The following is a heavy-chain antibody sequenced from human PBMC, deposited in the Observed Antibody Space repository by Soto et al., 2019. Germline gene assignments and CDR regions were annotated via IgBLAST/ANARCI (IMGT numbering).Heavy chain of an antibody. D-gene: IGHD2-15*01. Sequence: ASLKVSCKASGYTFTSYAMHWVRQAPGQRLEWMGWINAGNGNTKYSQKFQGRVTITRDTSASTAYMELSSLRSEDTAVYYCARSRSGGSWGGYYGMDVWGQGTTVTVSS. J-gene: IGHJ6*02. CDR1: GYTFTSYA. CDR3: ARSRSGGSWGGYYGMDV. V-gene: IGHV1-3*01. CDR2: INAGNGNT.